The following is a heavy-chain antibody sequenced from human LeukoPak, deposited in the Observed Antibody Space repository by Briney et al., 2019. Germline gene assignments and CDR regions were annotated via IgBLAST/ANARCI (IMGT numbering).Heavy chain of an antibody. Sequence: GGSLRLSCAASGFTVSSNYMSWVRQAPGKGLEWVSVIYSGGSTYHADSVKGRFTISRDNSKNTLYLQMNSLRAEDTAVYYCARDQRRFGEFDYWGQGTLVTVSS. CDR1: GFTVSSNY. J-gene: IGHJ4*02. D-gene: IGHD3-10*01. CDR3: ARDQRRFGEFDY. CDR2: IYSGGST. V-gene: IGHV3-53*01.